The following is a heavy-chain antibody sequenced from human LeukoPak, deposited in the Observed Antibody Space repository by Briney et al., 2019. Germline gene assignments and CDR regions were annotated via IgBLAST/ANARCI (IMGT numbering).Heavy chain of an antibody. J-gene: IGHJ3*02. D-gene: IGHD6-6*01. Sequence: ASVKVSCKASGGTFSSYAISWVRQAPGQGLEWMGGIIPIFGTANYAQKFQGRVTITTDESTSTAYMELSSLRSEDTAVYYCARYTNPGGNIAARLEPNGVAFDIWGQGTMVTVSS. V-gene: IGHV1-69*05. CDR1: GGTFSSYA. CDR2: IIPIFGTA. CDR3: ARYTNPGGNIAARLEPNGVAFDI.